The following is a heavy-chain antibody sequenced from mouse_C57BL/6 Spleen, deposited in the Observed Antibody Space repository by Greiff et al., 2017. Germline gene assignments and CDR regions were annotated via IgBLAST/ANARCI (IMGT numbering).Heavy chain of an antibody. Sequence: EVQGVESGGGLVKPGGSLKLSCAASGFTFSSYAMSWVRQTPEKRLEWVATISDGGSYTYYPDNVKGRFTISRDNAKNNLYLQMSHLKSEDTAMYYCARGGITTVVAPGFAYWGQGTLVTVSA. CDR1: GFTFSSYA. D-gene: IGHD1-1*01. J-gene: IGHJ3*01. CDR3: ARGGITTVVAPGFAY. V-gene: IGHV5-4*01. CDR2: ISDGGSYT.